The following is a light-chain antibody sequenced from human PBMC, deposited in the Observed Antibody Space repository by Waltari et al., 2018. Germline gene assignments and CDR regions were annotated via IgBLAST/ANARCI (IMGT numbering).Light chain of an antibody. J-gene: IGKJ1*01. CDR1: QSINNQ. CDR2: KAS. V-gene: IGKV1-5*03. CDR3: QQYQSYWT. Sequence: DIQMTQSPSTLSASLGDRVTITCRASQSINNQLAWYQQKPGKGPKLLMYKASSLESGVQSRFSGSGSGTEFTLTISSLHPDDFATYYCQQYQSYWTFGQGTKVEIK.